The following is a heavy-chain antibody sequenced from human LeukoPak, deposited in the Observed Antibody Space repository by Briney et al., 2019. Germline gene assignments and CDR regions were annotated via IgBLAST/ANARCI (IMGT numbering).Heavy chain of an antibody. J-gene: IGHJ4*02. CDR3: ARDLAGHYYGSGSSFDY. CDR2: IREDGSEK. CDR1: GFTFSSYW. D-gene: IGHD3-10*01. Sequence: GGSLRLSCAASGFTFSSYWMSWVRQAPGEGLEWVAKIREDGSEKYYVDSVKGQFTISRDNAKNSLFLQMNYLRAEDTAIYYCARDLAGHYYGSGSSFDYWGQGTLVTVSS. V-gene: IGHV3-7*01.